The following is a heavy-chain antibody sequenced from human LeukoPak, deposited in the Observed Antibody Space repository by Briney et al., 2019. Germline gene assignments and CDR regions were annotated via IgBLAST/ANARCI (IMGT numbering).Heavy chain of an antibody. Sequence: GGSLQISCKGSGSRFTSYWIGWVRQMPGKGLEGMGIIYPGDSDTRYSPSFQGQVTISADKSISTAYLQWSSLKASHTAMYYCARHYHSGWADYWGQGTLVTVSS. CDR1: GSRFTSYW. V-gene: IGHV5-51*01. D-gene: IGHD6-19*01. CDR3: ARHYHSGWADY. CDR2: IYPGDSDT. J-gene: IGHJ4*02.